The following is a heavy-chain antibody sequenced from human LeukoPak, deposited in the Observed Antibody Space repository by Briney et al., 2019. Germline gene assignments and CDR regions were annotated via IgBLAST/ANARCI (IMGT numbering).Heavy chain of an antibody. D-gene: IGHD3-3*01. CDR2: INPNSGGT. J-gene: IGHJ4*02. CDR1: GYTFTGYN. CDR3: ASASLPALRFLEWLPFN. Sequence: ASVKDSCKASGYTFTGYNMHWVRQAPGQGLEWMGWINPNSGGTNYAQKFQGRVTMTRDTSISTAYMELSRLRSDETAVSYCASASLPALRFLEWLPFNWGQGTLVTVSS. V-gene: IGHV1-2*02.